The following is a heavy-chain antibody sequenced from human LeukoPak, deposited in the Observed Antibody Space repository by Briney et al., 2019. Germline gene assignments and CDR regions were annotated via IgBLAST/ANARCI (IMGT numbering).Heavy chain of an antibody. CDR1: GGTFSSYA. V-gene: IGHV1-69*13. D-gene: IGHD6-19*01. J-gene: IGHJ3*02. Sequence: SVKVSCEASGGTFSSYAISWVRQAPGQGLEWMGGIIPIFGTANYAENFQGRVTITADDSTRTAYMERSSLRSEDTAVYYCARKAHDGSGWYRAAFDIWGQGTMVTVSS. CDR2: IIPIFGTA. CDR3: ARKAHDGSGWYRAAFDI.